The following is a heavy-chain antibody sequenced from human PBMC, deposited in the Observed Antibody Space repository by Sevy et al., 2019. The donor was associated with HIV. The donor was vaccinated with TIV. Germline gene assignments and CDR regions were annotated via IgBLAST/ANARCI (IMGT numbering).Heavy chain of an antibody. CDR3: ERDGRRGYDMDV. D-gene: IGHD3-10*01. J-gene: IGHJ6*02. CDR1: GFTYGTHS. CDR2: ISGGSRTI. V-gene: IGHV3-48*01. Sequence: GGALRLSCAASGFTYGTHSMNWVRQAPGKGLEWVSYISGGSRTIYYADSVKGRFTISRDNAKNPLSLQMNSLRVEDTAVYYCERDGRRGYDMDVWGQGTTVTVSS.